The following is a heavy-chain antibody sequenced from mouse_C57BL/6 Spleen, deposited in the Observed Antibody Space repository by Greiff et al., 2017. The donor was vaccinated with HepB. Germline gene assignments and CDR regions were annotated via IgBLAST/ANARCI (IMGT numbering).Heavy chain of an antibody. CDR1: GYTFTSYW. D-gene: IGHD1-1*01. J-gene: IGHJ1*03. V-gene: IGHV1-74*01. Sequence: QVQLKQPGAELVKPGASVKVSCKASGYTFTSYWMHWVKQRPGQGLEWIGRIHPSDSDTNYNQKFKGKATLTVDKSSSTAYMQLSSLTSEDSAVYYCAIDSSFPYWYFDVWGTGTTVTVSS. CDR3: AIDSSFPYWYFDV. CDR2: IHPSDSDT.